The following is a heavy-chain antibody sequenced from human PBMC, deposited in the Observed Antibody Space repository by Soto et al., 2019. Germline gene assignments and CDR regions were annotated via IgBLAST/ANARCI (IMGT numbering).Heavy chain of an antibody. Sequence: GESLRLSCAASGFTFHTYSMNWVRQAPGKGLEWVSSIDSGSNFIHYADSVKGRFTISRDNANNSLYLQMNSLRAEDSAVYYCASAGGTFWGQGALVTVSS. V-gene: IGHV3-21*01. D-gene: IGHD2-8*02. CDR3: ASAGGTF. J-gene: IGHJ4*02. CDR1: GFTFHTYS. CDR2: IDSGSNFI.